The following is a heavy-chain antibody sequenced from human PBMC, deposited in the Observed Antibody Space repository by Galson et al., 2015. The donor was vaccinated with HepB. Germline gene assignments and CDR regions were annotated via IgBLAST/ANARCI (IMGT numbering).Heavy chain of an antibody. V-gene: IGHV3-9*01. CDR3: TKGESGSCVVGFDS. J-gene: IGHJ4*02. CDR1: GFTFENYA. Sequence: SLRLSCAASGFTFENYAMHWVRQPPGKGLEWVSGISWNSGNIGYADSVKGRFTISRDNAKSSLYLQMNSLRAEDTAFYYCTKGESGSCVVGFDSWGQGTLVTVSS. D-gene: IGHD1-26*01. CDR2: ISWNSGNI.